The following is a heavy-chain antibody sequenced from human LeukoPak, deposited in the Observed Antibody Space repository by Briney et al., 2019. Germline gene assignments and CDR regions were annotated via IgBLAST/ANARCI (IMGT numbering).Heavy chain of an antibody. Sequence: SQTLSLTCAISGDSVSSSSVAWNWIRQSPSRGLEWLGRTYYRSKWYNDYAVSVKSRITINPDTSKNQFSLQLKSVTPEDTAVYYCARGITVIGYYFDYWGQGTLVTVSS. CDR3: ARGITVIGYYFDY. J-gene: IGHJ4*02. D-gene: IGHD6-19*01. CDR2: TYYRSKWYN. V-gene: IGHV6-1*01. CDR1: GDSVSSSSVA.